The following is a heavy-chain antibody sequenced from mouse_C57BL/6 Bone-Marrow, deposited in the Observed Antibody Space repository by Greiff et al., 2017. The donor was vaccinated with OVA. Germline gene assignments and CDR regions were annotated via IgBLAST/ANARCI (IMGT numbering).Heavy chain of an antibody. CDR3: AKFFPITTHY. Sequence: EVQLQQSGPELVKPGASVKISCKASGYTFTDYYMNWVKQSHGKSLEWIGDINPNNGGTSYNQKFKGKATLTVDKSSSTAYMELRSLTSEDSAVYYCAKFFPITTHYWGQGTTLTVSS. J-gene: IGHJ2*01. V-gene: IGHV1-26*01. CDR2: INPNNGGT. D-gene: IGHD1-1*01. CDR1: GYTFTDYY.